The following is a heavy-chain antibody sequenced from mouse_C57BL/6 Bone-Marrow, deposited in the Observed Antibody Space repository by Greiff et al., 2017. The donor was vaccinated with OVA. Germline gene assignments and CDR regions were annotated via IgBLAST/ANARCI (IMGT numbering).Heavy chain of an antibody. CDR1: GFTFTDYY. CDR2: VYPYNGGT. Sequence: EVKLVESGPVLVKPGPSVKISCKASGFTFTDYYMHWVKQSHGKSLEWIGLVYPYNGGTSYNQKFKGKATLTVDTSSSTAYMELNSLTSEDSAVYYCARGRSPFYYGSTFDYWGQGTTLTVSS. V-gene: IGHV1-36*01. D-gene: IGHD1-1*01. J-gene: IGHJ2*01. CDR3: ARGRSPFYYGSTFDY.